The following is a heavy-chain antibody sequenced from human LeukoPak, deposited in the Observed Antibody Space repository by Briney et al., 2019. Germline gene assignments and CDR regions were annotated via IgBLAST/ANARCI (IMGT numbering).Heavy chain of an antibody. J-gene: IGHJ4*01. CDR2: IKQDGSET. CDR1: EFTVSSHY. CDR3: VREGFYFFDF. Sequence: GGSLRLSCAASEFTVSSHYMSWVRQVPGKGLEWVANIKQDGSETTYADSVRGRFTIFRDNAKDSVYLQMNSLRAEDSATYYCVREGFYFFDFWGQGTLVTVSS. V-gene: IGHV3-7*01.